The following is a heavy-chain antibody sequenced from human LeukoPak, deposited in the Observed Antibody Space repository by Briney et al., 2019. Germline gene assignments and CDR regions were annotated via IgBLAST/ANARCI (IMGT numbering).Heavy chain of an antibody. V-gene: IGHV3-30*04. CDR3: ARDVGEYYDFWSGYFDFDY. CDR2: ISYDGSNK. CDR1: GFTFSSYA. J-gene: IGHJ4*02. Sequence: GGSLRLSCAASGFTFSSYAMHWVRQAPGKGLEWVAVISYDGSNKYYADSVKGRFTISRDTSKNTLYLQMNSLRAEDTAVYYCARDVGEYYDFWSGYFDFDYWGQGTLVTVSS. D-gene: IGHD3-3*01.